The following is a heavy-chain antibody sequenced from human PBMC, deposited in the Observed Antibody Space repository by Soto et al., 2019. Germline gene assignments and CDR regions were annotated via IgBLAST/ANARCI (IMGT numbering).Heavy chain of an antibody. Sequence: ASVNVSCKASGYTFTGYYMHWVRQAPGQGLEWMGWINPNSGGTNYAQKFQGRVTMTRXXXXXXAXMXLXXXXTDDTAVYYCARDSQLGGFDPWGQGTLVTVSS. CDR3: ARDSQLGGFDP. J-gene: IGHJ5*02. D-gene: IGHD6-13*01. V-gene: IGHV1-2*02. CDR1: GYTFTGYY. CDR2: INPNSGGT.